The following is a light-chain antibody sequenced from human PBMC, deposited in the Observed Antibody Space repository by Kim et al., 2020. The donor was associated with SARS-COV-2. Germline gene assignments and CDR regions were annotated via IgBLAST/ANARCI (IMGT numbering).Light chain of an antibody. V-gene: IGKV1-33*01. Sequence: SASVGDRVTITCQGSRDVRKYLNWYQQKPGKAPKLLSYDATNLETGVPSRFSGGASGTHFTFTIITLQPEDVATYYCKQYHNLPFTFGGGTKLEI. CDR3: KQYHNLPFT. CDR1: RDVRKY. J-gene: IGKJ4*01. CDR2: DAT.